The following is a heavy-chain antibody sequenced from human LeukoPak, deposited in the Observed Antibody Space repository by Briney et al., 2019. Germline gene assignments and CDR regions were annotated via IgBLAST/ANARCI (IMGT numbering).Heavy chain of an antibody. V-gene: IGHV4-4*02. CDR2: IYHSGST. D-gene: IGHD6-19*01. J-gene: IGHJ4*02. Sequence: PSGTLSLTCAVSGGSISSSNWWSWVRQPPGKGLEWIGEIYHSGSTNYNPSLKSRVTISVDKSKNQFSLKLSSVTAADTAVYYCASPLGGTSSGWGYAYWGQGTLVTVSS. CDR3: ASPLGGTSSGWGYAY. CDR1: GGSISSSNW.